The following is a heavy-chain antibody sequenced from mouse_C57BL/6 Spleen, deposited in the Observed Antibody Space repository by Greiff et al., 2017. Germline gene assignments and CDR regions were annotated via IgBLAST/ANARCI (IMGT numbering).Heavy chain of an antibody. J-gene: IGHJ1*03. CDR3: ATITTVVAPLDFDV. Sequence: DVHLVESGGGLVKPGGSLKLSCAASGFTFSDYGMHWVRQAPEKGLEWVAYISSGSSTIYYADTVKGRFTISRDNAKNTLFLQMTSLRSEDTAMYYCATITTVVAPLDFDVWGTGTTVTVSS. D-gene: IGHD1-1*01. V-gene: IGHV5-17*01. CDR1: GFTFSDYG. CDR2: ISSGSSTI.